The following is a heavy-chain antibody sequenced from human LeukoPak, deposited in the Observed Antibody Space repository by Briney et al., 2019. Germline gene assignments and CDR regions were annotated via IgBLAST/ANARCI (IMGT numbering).Heavy chain of an antibody. V-gene: IGHV3-53*01. J-gene: IGHJ4*02. D-gene: IGHD5-18*01. CDR2: IYSGDST. Sequence: GGSLRLSCAASGFTVNSNYMSWVRQAPGKGLEWVSVIYSGDSTYYADSVKGRFTISRDNSKNTLYLQMNSLRAEDTAVYFCARRLHGSNYGYYFDYWGQGTLVTVSS. CDR1: GFTVNSNY. CDR3: ARRLHGSNYGYYFDY.